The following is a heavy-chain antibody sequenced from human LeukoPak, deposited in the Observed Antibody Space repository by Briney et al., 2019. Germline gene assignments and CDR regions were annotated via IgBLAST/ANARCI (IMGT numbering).Heavy chain of an antibody. V-gene: IGHV1-2*04. CDR2: INPNSGGT. CDR3: ARGGIAAVSEANWFDP. D-gene: IGHD6-13*01. Sequence: ASVKVSCKASGHTFTGYYMHWVRQAPGQGLEWMGWINPNSGGTNYAQKFQGWVTMTRDTSISTAYMELSRLRSDDTAVYYCARGGIAAVSEANWFDPWGQGTLVTVSS. CDR1: GHTFTGYY. J-gene: IGHJ5*02.